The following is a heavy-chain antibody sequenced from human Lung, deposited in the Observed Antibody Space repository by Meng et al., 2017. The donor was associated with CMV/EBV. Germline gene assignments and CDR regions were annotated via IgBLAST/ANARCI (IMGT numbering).Heavy chain of an antibody. V-gene: IGHV3-30*03. CDR2: ILKDGSDK. CDR1: GFMSSDYG. Sequence: SGGGLSHPWMVLELSCSVSGFMSSDYGMHWVRQAPGKAPEWVAFILKDGSDKFYIDSVKGRFTISRDPGKNTLYLQMDSLRPEDTAIYYCVRDGDSSNWPLDYWGQGTLVTVSS. CDR3: VRDGDSSNWPLDY. J-gene: IGHJ4*02. D-gene: IGHD6-13*01.